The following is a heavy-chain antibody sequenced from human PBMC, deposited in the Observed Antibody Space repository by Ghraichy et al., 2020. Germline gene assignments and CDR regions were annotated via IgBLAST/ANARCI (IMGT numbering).Heavy chain of an antibody. CDR1: GFTFSDYY. D-gene: IGHD3-9*01. V-gene: IGHV3-11*06. J-gene: IGHJ3*02. Sequence: GESLNISCAASGFTFSDYYMSWIRQAPGKGLEWVSYISSSSSYTNYADSVKGRFTISRDNAKNSLYLQMNSLRAEDTAVYYCASYDIFPRGAFDIWGQGTMVTVSS. CDR3: ASYDIFPRGAFDI. CDR2: ISSSSSYT.